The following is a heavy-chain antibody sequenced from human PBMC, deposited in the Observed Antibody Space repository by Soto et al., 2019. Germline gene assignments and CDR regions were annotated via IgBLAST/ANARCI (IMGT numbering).Heavy chain of an antibody. CDR1: GFTFSSYA. V-gene: IGHV3-23*01. Sequence: GGSLRLSCAASGFTFSSYAMSWVRQAPGKGLEWVSAISGSGGSTYYADSVKGRFTISRDNSKNTLYLQMNSLRAEDTAVYYCAKRKGGATPFSYYGMDVWGQGTTVTVSS. CDR2: ISGSGGST. J-gene: IGHJ6*02. CDR3: AKRKGGATPFSYYGMDV. D-gene: IGHD1-26*01.